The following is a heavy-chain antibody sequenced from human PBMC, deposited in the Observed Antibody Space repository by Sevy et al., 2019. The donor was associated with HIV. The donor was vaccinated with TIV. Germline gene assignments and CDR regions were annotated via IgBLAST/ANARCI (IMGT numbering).Heavy chain of an antibody. Sequence: GGSLRLSCEVSGFTFSDYGMHWVRQAPGKGLEWLAVIAYDGSDIYYPDSVEGGFTVSRDNSQNTLYLQMNSLRPEDTAVYYCSNGAGGSDWVGFDYWGQGTLVTVSS. CDR2: IAYDGSDI. V-gene: IGHV3-30*03. D-gene: IGHD1-26*01. J-gene: IGHJ4*02. CDR1: GFTFSDYG. CDR3: SNGAGGSDWVGFDY.